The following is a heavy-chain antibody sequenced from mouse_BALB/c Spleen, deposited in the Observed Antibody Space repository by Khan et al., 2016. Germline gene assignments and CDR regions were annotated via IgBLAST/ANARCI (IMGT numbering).Heavy chain of an antibody. V-gene: IGHV2-6-7*01. Sequence: QVQLKESGPGLVAPSLSLSITCTVSGFSLTGYGVNWVRQSPGKGLEWLGMIWGDGSTDYNSALKSRLSITKDNSKSQVFLKMNSLQTDDTARYYYARDEGTGTSGYFDVWGAGTTVTVSS. D-gene: IGHD4-1*01. J-gene: IGHJ1*01. CDR1: GFSLTGYG. CDR3: ARDEGTGTSGYFDV. CDR2: IWGDGST.